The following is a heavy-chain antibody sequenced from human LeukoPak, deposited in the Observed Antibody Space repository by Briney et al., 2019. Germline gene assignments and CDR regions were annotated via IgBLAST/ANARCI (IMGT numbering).Heavy chain of an antibody. D-gene: IGHD1-26*01. CDR2: ISSSGSTI. Sequence: GGSLRLSCAASGFTFSDYYMSWIRQAPGKGLEWVSYISSSGSTIYYADSVKGRFTISRDNAKNTLYLQMNSLRAEDTAVYYCARAGSYYPRAFDYWGQGTLVTVSS. J-gene: IGHJ4*02. CDR3: ARAGSYYPRAFDY. CDR1: GFTFSDYY. V-gene: IGHV3-11*04.